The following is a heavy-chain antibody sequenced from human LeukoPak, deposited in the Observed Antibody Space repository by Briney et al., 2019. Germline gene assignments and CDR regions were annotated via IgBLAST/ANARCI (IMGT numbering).Heavy chain of an antibody. Sequence: ASVKVSCKASGYTLTSYGISWVRQAPGQGLEWMGWISAYNGNTNYAQKLQGRVTMTTDTSTSTAYMELRSLRSDDTAVYYCARSSGYSSSWPFDYWGQGTLVTVSS. CDR3: ARSSGYSSSWPFDY. D-gene: IGHD6-13*01. CDR1: GYTLTSYG. J-gene: IGHJ4*02. V-gene: IGHV1-18*01. CDR2: ISAYNGNT.